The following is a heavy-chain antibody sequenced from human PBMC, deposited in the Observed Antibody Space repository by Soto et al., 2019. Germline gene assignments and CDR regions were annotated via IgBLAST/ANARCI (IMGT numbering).Heavy chain of an antibody. D-gene: IGHD6-6*01. CDR3: ARSTSTIGARLDS. CDR1: GFTFSDHY. CDR2: TRNKANSYTT. Sequence: HPGGSLRLSCAASGFTFSDHYMDWVRQAPGKGLEWVGRTRNKANSYTTEYAASVKGRFTISRDDSKNSLYLQMNSLKTEDTAVYYCARSTSTIGARLDSWGQGTLVTVSS. V-gene: IGHV3-72*01. J-gene: IGHJ4*02.